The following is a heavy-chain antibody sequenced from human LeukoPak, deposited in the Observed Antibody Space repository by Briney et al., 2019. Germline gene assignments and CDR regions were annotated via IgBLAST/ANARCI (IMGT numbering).Heavy chain of an antibody. J-gene: IGHJ4*02. Sequence: GGSLRLSCAASGFTFSNYNMHWVRQAPGKGLEWVAFIGYDGSNKHYADSVEGRFTISRDNSKNTLYLQMNSLRDEDTAVYYCAKDRGGGSCNFDYWGQGTLVTVSS. CDR2: IGYDGSNK. V-gene: IGHV3-30*02. CDR3: AKDRGGGSCNFDY. D-gene: IGHD2-15*01. CDR1: GFTFSNYN.